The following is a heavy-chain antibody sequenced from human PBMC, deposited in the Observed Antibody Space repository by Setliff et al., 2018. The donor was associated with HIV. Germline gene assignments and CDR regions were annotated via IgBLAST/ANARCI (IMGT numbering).Heavy chain of an antibody. V-gene: IGHV4-59*11. CDR2: IYYSGST. CDR1: GGSISSHY. CDR3: GSRNSHSFEN. Sequence: SETLSLTCTVSGGSISSHYWSWIRQPPGKGLEWIGYIYYSGSTNYNPSLKSRVTISVDTAMYYCATSTSRFFWNGFYQGGFGSRNSHSFENWGQGTLVTVSS. J-gene: IGHJ4*02. D-gene: IGHD3-3*01.